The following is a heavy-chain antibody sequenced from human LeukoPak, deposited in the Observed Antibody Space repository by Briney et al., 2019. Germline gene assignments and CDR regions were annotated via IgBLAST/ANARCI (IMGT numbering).Heavy chain of an antibody. CDR3: SKVSSGYSSRKFDD. V-gene: IGHV4-59*01. J-gene: IGHJ4*02. CDR1: SGSTSSYY. D-gene: IGHD6-13*01. Sequence: ASETLSLTCTVSSGSTSSYYGSWIRQPPGKGLEWIGYIYYSGSTNYNTSLKSRATIPVNTSKTQFSLSLSSVAAATTPGNYCSKVSSGYSSRKFDDWGQGTLVTVSS. CDR2: IYYSGST.